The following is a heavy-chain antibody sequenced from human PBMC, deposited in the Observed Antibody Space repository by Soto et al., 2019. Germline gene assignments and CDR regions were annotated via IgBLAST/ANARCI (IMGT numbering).Heavy chain of an antibody. CDR2: ISTYNGNT. D-gene: IGHD4-17*01. Sequence: ASVKDSCNASGSTFTTTGITWVRQAPGQGLEWMGWISTYNGNTNYAQKLQDRVTLTTDTSTSTAYMELRSLRSDDTAVYYCARRLYGDYDYWGQGTLVTVSS. CDR3: ARRLYGDYDY. V-gene: IGHV1-18*01. CDR1: GSTFTTTG. J-gene: IGHJ4*02.